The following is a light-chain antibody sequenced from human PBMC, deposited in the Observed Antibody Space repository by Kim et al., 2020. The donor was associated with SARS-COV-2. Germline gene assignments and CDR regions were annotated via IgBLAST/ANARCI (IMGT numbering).Light chain of an antibody. CDR3: KQYGSSPPWT. V-gene: IGKV3-20*01. CDR1: QSVSSSY. CDR2: GVS. Sequence: EIVLTQSPGTLSLSPGERATLSCRASQSVSSSYLAWYQQKPGQAPRLLISGVSSRATGIPDRFSGSGSGTGFTLTISTLEPEDFAVYYCKQYGSSPPWTFGQRTKVDIK. J-gene: IGKJ1*01.